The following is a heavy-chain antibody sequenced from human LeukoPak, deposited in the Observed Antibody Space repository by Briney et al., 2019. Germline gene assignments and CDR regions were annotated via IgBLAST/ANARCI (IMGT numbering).Heavy chain of an antibody. Sequence: GGSLRLSCAASGFTVSSNYMSWVRQAPGKGLEWVSVIYSGGSTYYADSVKGRFTISRDNSKNTLYLQMNSLRAEDTAVYYCARDPRYSSGWYHDYWGQGTLVTVSS. CDR1: GFTVSSNY. D-gene: IGHD6-19*01. CDR2: IYSGGST. CDR3: ARDPRYSSGWYHDY. V-gene: IGHV3-53*01. J-gene: IGHJ4*02.